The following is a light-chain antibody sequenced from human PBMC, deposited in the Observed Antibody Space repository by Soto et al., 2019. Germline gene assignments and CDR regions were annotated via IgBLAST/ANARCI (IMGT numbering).Light chain of an antibody. V-gene: IGKV3-20*01. CDR2: GAS. CDR1: QSISSKS. J-gene: IGKJ2*01. Sequence: EVVLTQSPGTLSLSPGERATLSCRASQSISSKSLAWYQQKLGQAPRLLIYGASSRATDIPDRFSGSGSGTDFTITISRLEPEDFAVFYCQQYGSSPPTFGQGTKLEVK. CDR3: QQYGSSPPT.